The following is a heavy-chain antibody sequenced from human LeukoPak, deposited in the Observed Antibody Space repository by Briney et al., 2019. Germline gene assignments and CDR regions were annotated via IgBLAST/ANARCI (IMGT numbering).Heavy chain of an antibody. CDR2: ISAYNGNT. J-gene: IGHJ5*02. CDR1: GYTFTSYY. D-gene: IGHD3-10*01. CDR3: ARRSRLNWFDP. V-gene: IGHV1-18*04. Sequence: GASVKVSCKASGYTFTSYYMHWVRQAPGQGLEWMGWISAYNGNTNYAQKLQGRVTVTTDTSTSTAYMKLRSLRSDDTAVYYCARRSRLNWFDPWGQGTLVTVSS.